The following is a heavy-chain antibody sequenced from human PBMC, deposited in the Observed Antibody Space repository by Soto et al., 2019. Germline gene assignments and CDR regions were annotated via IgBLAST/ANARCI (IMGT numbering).Heavy chain of an antibody. D-gene: IGHD3-16*01. CDR2: IYYSGST. Sequence: PSETLSLTCTVSGGSISSYYWSWIRQPPGKGLEWIGYIYYSGSTSYNPSLKSRVTISVDTSKNQFSLKLSSVTAADTAVYYCATEGGLSDFDYWGQGTLVTVSS. CDR1: GGSISSYY. V-gene: IGHV4-59*01. J-gene: IGHJ4*02. CDR3: ATEGGLSDFDY.